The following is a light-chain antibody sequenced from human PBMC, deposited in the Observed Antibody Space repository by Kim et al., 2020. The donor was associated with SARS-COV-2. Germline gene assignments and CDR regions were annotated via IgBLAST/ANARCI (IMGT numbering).Light chain of an antibody. J-gene: IGKJ2*01. CDR2: GAP. Sequence: EVVLTQSPGTLSLSPGERATLSCRASQSVSSNYLCWYQQKTDQAPRLLMYGAPSKATGIPARCSGGGAGTHFTLTITRLWPEDFVVYYCQQYGGPPHIFGQGTKLEI. CDR1: QSVSSNY. V-gene: IGKV3-20*01. CDR3: QQYGGPPHI.